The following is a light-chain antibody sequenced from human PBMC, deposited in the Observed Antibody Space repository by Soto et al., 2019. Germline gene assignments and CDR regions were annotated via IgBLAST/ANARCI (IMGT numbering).Light chain of an antibody. J-gene: IGLJ2*01. CDR2: LDSDGSH. CDR1: SGHSSYA. CDR3: QSWGTYLHLV. V-gene: IGLV4-69*01. Sequence: QPVLTQSPSASASLGASVKLTCTLSSGHSSYAIAWHQQQPEKGPRYLMKLDSDGSHTKVDAIPDRFSGSSSGAERYLTISSLQSEDEADYYCQSWGTYLHLVFGGGTNLTVL.